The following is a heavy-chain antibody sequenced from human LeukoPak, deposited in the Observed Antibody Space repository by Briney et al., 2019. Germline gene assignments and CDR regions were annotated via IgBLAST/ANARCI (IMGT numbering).Heavy chain of an antibody. J-gene: IGHJ4*02. CDR1: GFTFSSYS. CDR3: ARGGYCSSTSCFLDMVATFDY. CDR2: IGSSSSYI. V-gene: IGHV3-21*01. Sequence: GGSLRLSCAASGFTFSSYSMNWVRQAPGKGLEWVSSIGSSSSYIYYADSVKGRFTISRDNAKNSLYLQMNSLRAEDTAVYYCARGGYCSSTSCFLDMVATFDYWGQGTLVTVSS. D-gene: IGHD2-2*01.